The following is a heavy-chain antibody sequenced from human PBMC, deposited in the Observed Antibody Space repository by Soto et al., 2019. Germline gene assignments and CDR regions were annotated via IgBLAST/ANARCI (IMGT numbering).Heavy chain of an antibody. CDR1: GFTFSSYG. CDR2: ISYDGSNK. CDR3: AKPDYGGVDYYYGMDV. Sequence: ESGGGVVQPGRSMRLSCAASGFTFSSYGMHWVRQAPGKGLEWVAVISYDGSNKYYADSVKGRFTISRDNSKNTLYLQMNSLRAEDTAVYYCAKPDYGGVDYYYGMDVWGQGTTVTVSS. J-gene: IGHJ6*02. V-gene: IGHV3-30*18. D-gene: IGHD4-17*01.